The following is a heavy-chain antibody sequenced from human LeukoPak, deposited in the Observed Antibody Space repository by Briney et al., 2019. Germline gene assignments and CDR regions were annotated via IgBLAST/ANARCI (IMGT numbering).Heavy chain of an antibody. CDR2: ISSSSTNI. CDR1: GFTFSTYH. D-gene: IGHD3-9*01. V-gene: IGHV3-21*04. J-gene: IGHJ5*02. Sequence: GGSLRLSCAASGFTFSTYHMNWVRQAPGKGLEWLSSISSSSTNIYYADSVKGRFTISRDNSKNTLYLQMNSLRAEDTAVYYCAKELLRYFDWDWFDPWGQGTLVAVSS. CDR3: AKELLRYFDWDWFDP.